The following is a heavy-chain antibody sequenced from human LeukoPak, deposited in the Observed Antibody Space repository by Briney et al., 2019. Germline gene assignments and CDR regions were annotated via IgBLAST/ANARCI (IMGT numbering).Heavy chain of an antibody. CDR2: INPNSGGT. CDR3: ARDRYRAVDTAMAYYDY. Sequence: ASVKVSCKASGYTFTGYYMHWVRQAPGQGLEWMGWINPNSGGTNYAQKSQGRVTMARDTSISTAYMELSRLRSDDTAVYYCARDRYRAVDTAMAYYDYWGQGTLVTVSS. V-gene: IGHV1-2*02. D-gene: IGHD5-18*01. J-gene: IGHJ4*02. CDR1: GYTFTGYY.